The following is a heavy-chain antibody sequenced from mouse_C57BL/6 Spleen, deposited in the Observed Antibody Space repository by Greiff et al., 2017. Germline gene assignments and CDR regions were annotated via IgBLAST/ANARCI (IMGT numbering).Heavy chain of an antibody. J-gene: IGHJ2*01. CDR3: ARSDYYYGSSSYYFDY. Sequence: QVQLQQPGAELVKPGASVKLSCKASGYTFTSYWMHWVKQRPGQGLEWIGMIHPNSGSTNYNEKFKSKATLTVDKSSSTAYMQLSSLTSEDSAVYYGARSDYYYGSSSYYFDYWGQGTTLTVSS. D-gene: IGHD1-1*01. CDR1: GYTFTSYW. CDR2: IHPNSGST. V-gene: IGHV1-64*01.